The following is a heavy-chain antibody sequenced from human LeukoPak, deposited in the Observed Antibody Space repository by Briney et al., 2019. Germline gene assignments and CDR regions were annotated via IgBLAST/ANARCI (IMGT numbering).Heavy chain of an antibody. CDR3: ARGILIDHYDSSGYLAYFDY. J-gene: IGHJ4*02. V-gene: IGHV1-2*02. CDR1: GYTFTGYY. D-gene: IGHD3-22*01. CDR2: INPNSGGT. Sequence: ASVKVSCKASGYTFTGYYMHWVRQAPGQGLEWMGWINPNSGGTNYAQKFQGRVTMTRDTSISTAYMELSRLRSDDTAVYYCARGILIDHYDSSGYLAYFDYWGQGTLVTVSS.